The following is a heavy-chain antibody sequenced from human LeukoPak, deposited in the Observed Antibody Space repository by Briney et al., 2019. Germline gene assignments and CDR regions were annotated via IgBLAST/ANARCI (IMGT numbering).Heavy chain of an antibody. Sequence: SETLSLTCTVSGGSISSGSYYWSWIRQPAGKGLEWIGRTYTSGSTNYNPSLKSRVTISVDTSKNQFSLKLSSVTAADTAVYYCARAVGDFWSGYSAFDIWGQGTMVTVSS. CDR2: TYTSGST. V-gene: IGHV4-61*02. CDR3: ARAVGDFWSGYSAFDI. J-gene: IGHJ3*02. CDR1: GGSISSGSYY. D-gene: IGHD3-3*01.